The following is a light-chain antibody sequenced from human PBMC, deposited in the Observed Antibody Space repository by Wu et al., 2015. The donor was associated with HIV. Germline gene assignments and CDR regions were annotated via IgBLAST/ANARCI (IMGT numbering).Light chain of an antibody. J-gene: IGKJ4*01. CDR2: DAY. CDR3: QQYTNWPPLT. CDR1: QDVNRN. V-gene: IGKV3-15*01. Sequence: EILMTQSPATLSVSPGERATLSCRASQDVNRNLAWYQQRPGQAPRLLIYDAYTRATGIPARFTGSGYGTDFTLTISGLRSDDVAVYYCQQYTNWPPLTFGGGTRVDIK.